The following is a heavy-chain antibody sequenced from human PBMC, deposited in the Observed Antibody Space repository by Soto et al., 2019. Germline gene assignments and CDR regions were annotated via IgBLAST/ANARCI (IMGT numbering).Heavy chain of an antibody. D-gene: IGHD3-22*01. V-gene: IGHV3-33*01. CDR2: IWYDGSNK. Sequence: GGSLRLSCAASGFTFSSYGMHWVRQAPGKGLEWVAVIWYDGSNKYYADSVKGRFTISRDNSKNTLYLQMTSLRAEETAVYYFARADTYYYDSSGFPTIYYYYGMDVWGKGTTVTVS. CDR3: ARADTYYYDSSGFPTIYYYYGMDV. CDR1: GFTFSSYG. J-gene: IGHJ6*04.